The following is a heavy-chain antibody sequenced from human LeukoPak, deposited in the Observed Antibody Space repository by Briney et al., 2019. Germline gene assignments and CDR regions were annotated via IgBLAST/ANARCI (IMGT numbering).Heavy chain of an antibody. CDR1: GFTFSSYG. CDR2: IWYDGSNK. D-gene: IGHD4/OR15-4a*01. J-gene: IGHJ4*02. CDR3: ARGKGASYYFDY. Sequence: GGSLRLSCAASGFTFSSYGMHWVRQAPGKGLEWVAVIWYDGSNKYYADSVKGRFTISRDNSKNTLYLQMNSPRAEDTAVYYCARGKGASYYFDYWGQGTLVTVSS. V-gene: IGHV3-33*01.